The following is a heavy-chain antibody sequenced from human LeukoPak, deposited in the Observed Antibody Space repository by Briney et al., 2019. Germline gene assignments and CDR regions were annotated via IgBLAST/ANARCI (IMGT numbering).Heavy chain of an antibody. V-gene: IGHV1-18*01. CDR1: GYTFTSYG. CDR2: ISAYNGNT. Sequence: ASVKVSCKASGYTFTSYGISWVRQAPGQGLEWMGWISAYNGNTNYAQKPQGRVTMTTDTSTSTAYMELRSLRSDDTAVYYCARDAEDSYYDFWSGYYLAFDYWGQGTLVTVSS. D-gene: IGHD3-3*01. CDR3: ARDAEDSYYDFWSGYYLAFDY. J-gene: IGHJ4*02.